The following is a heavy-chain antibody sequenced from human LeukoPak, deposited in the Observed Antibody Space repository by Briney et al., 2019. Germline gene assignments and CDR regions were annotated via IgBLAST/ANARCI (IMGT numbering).Heavy chain of an antibody. D-gene: IGHD3-10*01. CDR1: GGSISSGGYY. CDR3: ANYGSGSYRFDP. V-gene: IGHV4-31*03. J-gene: IGHJ5*02. CDR2: IYYSGST. Sequence: SQTLSLTCTVSGGSISSGGYYWSWIRQHPGKGLEWIGYIYYSGSTYYNPSLKSRVTISVDTSKNQFSLKLSSVTAADTAVYYCANYGSGSYRFDPWGQGTLVTVSS.